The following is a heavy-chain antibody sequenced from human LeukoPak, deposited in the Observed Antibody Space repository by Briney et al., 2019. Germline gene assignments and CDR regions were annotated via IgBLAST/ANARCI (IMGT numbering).Heavy chain of an antibody. J-gene: IGHJ4*02. CDR1: GGSISSYY. V-gene: IGHV4-4*09. CDR2: IYTSGST. CDR3: ARHLHDSSGYYYLIWDY. Sequence: SETLSLTCTVSGGSISSYYWSWLRQPPGKGLEWIGNIYTSGSTNYNPSLKSRVTISVDTSKNQFSLKLSSVTAADTAVYYCARHLHDSSGYYYLIWDYWGQGTLVTVSS. D-gene: IGHD3-22*01.